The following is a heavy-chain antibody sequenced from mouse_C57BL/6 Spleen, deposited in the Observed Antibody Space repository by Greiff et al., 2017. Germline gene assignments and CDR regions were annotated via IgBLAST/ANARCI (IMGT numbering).Heavy chain of an antibody. CDR3: ASGPSMYGSSHWYFDV. D-gene: IGHD1-1*01. CDR1: GYTFTGYW. V-gene: IGHV1-9*01. CDR2: ILPGSGST. Sequence: QVQLQQSGAELMKPGASVKLSCKATGYTFTGYWIEWVKQRPGHGLEWIGEILPGSGSTNYNEKFKGKATFTADTSSNTAYMQLSSLTTEDSAIYYCASGPSMYGSSHWYFDVWGTGTTVTVSS. J-gene: IGHJ1*03.